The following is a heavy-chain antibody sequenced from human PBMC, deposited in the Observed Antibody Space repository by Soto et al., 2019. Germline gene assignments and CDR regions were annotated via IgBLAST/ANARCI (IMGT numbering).Heavy chain of an antibody. CDR2: ISTTGSFT. V-gene: IGHV3-11*06. CDR1: GFTFSDYY. D-gene: IGHD1-26*01. CDR3: ARAQWELDY. J-gene: IGHJ4*02. Sequence: GGSLRLSCAACGFTFSDYYMSWIRQAPGKGLEWVSYISTTGSFTNYADSLKGRFTISRDNAKNSLYLQMNSLRADDTAVYYCARAQWELDYWGQGTLVTVSS.